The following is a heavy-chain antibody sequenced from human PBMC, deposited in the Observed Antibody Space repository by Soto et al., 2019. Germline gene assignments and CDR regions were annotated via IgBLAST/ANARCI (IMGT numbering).Heavy chain of an antibody. J-gene: IGHJ4*02. Sequence: SETLSLTCGVSGGPISSNLYSWSWIRQHPGKGLEWIGYIYYSGSTYYNPSLKSRVTISVDTSKNQFSLKLSSVTAADTAVYYCARGATAYYFDYWGQGTLVTVSS. D-gene: IGHD2-21*01. CDR1: GGPISSNLYS. CDR2: IYYSGST. V-gene: IGHV4-31*11. CDR3: ARGATAYYFDY.